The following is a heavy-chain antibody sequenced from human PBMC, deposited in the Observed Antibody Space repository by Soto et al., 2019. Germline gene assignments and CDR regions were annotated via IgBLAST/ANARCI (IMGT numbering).Heavy chain of an antibody. CDR1: GFTFRAYG. J-gene: IGHJ4*02. CDR3: ARDATSYYYDSETNQLPSDY. D-gene: IGHD3-22*01. Sequence: QVQLVESGGGVVQPGRSLRISCAASGFTFRAYGLHWVRQAPGKELEWVALIWFDGSNVYYADSVKGRFTISRDNSNNTLFLQMNSLRAEDTAVYFCARDATSYYYDSETNQLPSDYWGQGTLVTVSS. CDR2: IWFDGSNV. V-gene: IGHV3-33*01.